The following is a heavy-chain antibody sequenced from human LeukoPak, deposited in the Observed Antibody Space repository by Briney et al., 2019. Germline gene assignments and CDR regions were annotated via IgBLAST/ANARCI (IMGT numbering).Heavy chain of an antibody. CDR3: ARDASRSMDV. CDR1: GFTFSSYS. V-gene: IGHV3-48*01. CDR2: ISSSSSTI. J-gene: IGHJ6*03. Sequence: PGGSLRLSCAASGFTFSSYSMNWVRQAPGKGLEWVSYISSSSSTIYYADSVKGRFTISRDNAKNSLYLQMNSLRAEDTAVYYCARDASRSMDVWGKGTTVTVSS.